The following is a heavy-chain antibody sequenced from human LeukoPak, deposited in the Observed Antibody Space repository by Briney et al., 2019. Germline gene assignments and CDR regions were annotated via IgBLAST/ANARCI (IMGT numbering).Heavy chain of an antibody. V-gene: IGHV4-4*02. CDR3: ARDRCSSTSCYVGVGWFDP. J-gene: IGHJ5*02. D-gene: IGHD2-2*01. Sequence: PSETLSLTCAVSGGSISSSNWWSWVRQPPGKGLEWIGEIYHSGSTNYNPSLKSRVTISVDKSKNQLSLKLSSVTAADTAVYYCARDRCSSTSCYVGVGWFDPWGQGTLVTVSS. CDR2: IYHSGST. CDR1: GGSISSSNW.